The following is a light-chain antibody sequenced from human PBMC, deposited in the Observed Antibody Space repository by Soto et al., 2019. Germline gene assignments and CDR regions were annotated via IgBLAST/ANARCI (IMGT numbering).Light chain of an antibody. CDR1: QDISSY. CDR2: AAS. Sequence: DIQLTQSPSFLSASVGDRVTITCRASQDISSYLAWYQQKRGQDPKYLIYAASTLRGGVPARSTGSGSGTEFTLTISSLQPADCATYCCQGLNDFPITCGQGTRLEIK. CDR3: QGLNDFPIT. V-gene: IGKV1-9*01. J-gene: IGKJ5*01.